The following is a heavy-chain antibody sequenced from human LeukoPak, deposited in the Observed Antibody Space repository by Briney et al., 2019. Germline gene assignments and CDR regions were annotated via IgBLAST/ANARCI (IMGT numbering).Heavy chain of an antibody. V-gene: IGHV4-38-2*02. CDR3: ARDAGGDFDY. CDR2: TFHSGSP. D-gene: IGHD2-21*01. CDR1: GYSISSGYY. Sequence: SETLSLTCNVSGYSISSGYYWGWIRQPPGKALEWIGTTFHSGSPNYNPSLKSRGTISIDTSKNQFSLKLSSVTAADTAFYYCARDAGGDFDYWGQGTLVTVSS. J-gene: IGHJ4*02.